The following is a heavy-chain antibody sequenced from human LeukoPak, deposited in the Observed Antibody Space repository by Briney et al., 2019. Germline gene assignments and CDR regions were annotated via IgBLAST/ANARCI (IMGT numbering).Heavy chain of an antibody. J-gene: IGHJ5*02. CDR2: ISAYNGNT. V-gene: IGHV1-18*01. Sequence: ASVKVSCKGSGYTFTSYGISWGRQAPGQGREGMGWISAYNGNTNYAQKLQGRVTMTTDTSTSTAYMELRSLRSDDTAVYYCAREPYYYDSSGYWFDPWGQGTLVTVSS. CDR3: AREPYYYDSSGYWFDP. CDR1: GYTFTSYG. D-gene: IGHD3-22*01.